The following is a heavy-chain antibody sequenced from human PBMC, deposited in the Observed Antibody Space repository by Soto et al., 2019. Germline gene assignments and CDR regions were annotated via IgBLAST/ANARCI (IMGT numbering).Heavy chain of an antibody. D-gene: IGHD3-3*01. CDR1: GFSLTTSGVG. V-gene: IGHV2-5*02. CDR3: AHRVLRTVFGLVTTTAIYFDF. J-gene: IGHJ4*02. Sequence: QITLNESGPTVVRPTEPLTLTCRFSGFSLTTSGVGVGWIRQSPGKAPEWLALIYWDDDKRYSASLKSRLTITKDTSKILVVLTVSDLDPTDTATYYCAHRVLRTVFGLVTTTAIYFDFWGQGTPVAVSS. CDR2: IYWDDDK.